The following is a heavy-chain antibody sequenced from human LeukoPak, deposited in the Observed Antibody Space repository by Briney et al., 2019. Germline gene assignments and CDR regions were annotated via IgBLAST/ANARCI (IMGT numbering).Heavy chain of an antibody. V-gene: IGHV4-39*07. D-gene: IGHD3-22*01. CDR3: ARTTYYDSSRGAFDI. Sequence: SETLSLTCTVSGGSISSGSYYWSWVRQPPGKGLEWIGEINHSGSTNYNPSLKSRVTISVDTSKNQFSLKLSSVTAADTAVYYCARTTYYDSSRGAFDIWGQGTMVTVSS. CDR1: GGSISSGSYY. J-gene: IGHJ3*02. CDR2: INHSGST.